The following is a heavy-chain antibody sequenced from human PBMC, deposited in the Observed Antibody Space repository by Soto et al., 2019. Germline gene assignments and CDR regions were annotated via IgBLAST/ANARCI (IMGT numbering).Heavy chain of an antibody. D-gene: IGHD2-15*01. Sequence: QVQLQQWGAGLLKPSETLSLTCAVYGGSFSGYYWSWIRQPPGKGLEWIGKINHSGSTNYNPSLKSRVTIAVDPSKNQFARKLSSVTAADTAVYYCARRQDIVISYGMDVWGQGTTVTVSS. CDR1: GGSFSGYY. V-gene: IGHV4-34*01. CDR3: ARRQDIVISYGMDV. J-gene: IGHJ6*02. CDR2: INHSGST.